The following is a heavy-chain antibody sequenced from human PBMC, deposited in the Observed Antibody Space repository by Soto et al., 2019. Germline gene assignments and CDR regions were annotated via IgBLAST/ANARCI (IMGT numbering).Heavy chain of an antibody. CDR2: IWYDGSNK. V-gene: IGHV3-33*01. CDR3: ARGDTMVRGVIITPYYYGMGV. J-gene: IGHJ6*02. CDR1: GFTFSSYG. D-gene: IGHD3-10*01. Sequence: PGGSLRLSCAASGFTFSSYGMHWVRQAPGKGLEWVAVIWYDGSNKYYADSVKGRFTISRDNSKNTLYLQMNSLRAEDTAVYYCARGDTMVRGVIITPYYYGMGVWGQGTTVTVSS.